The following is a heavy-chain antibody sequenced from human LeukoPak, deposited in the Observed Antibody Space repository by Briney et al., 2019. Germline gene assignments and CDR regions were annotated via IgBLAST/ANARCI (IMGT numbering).Heavy chain of an antibody. CDR2: IIPILGIA. D-gene: IGHD3-22*01. CDR1: GGTFSSYT. J-gene: IGHJ4*02. CDR3: ARDGDYYDSSGYYYPSFDY. Sequence: ASVKVSCKASGGTFSSYTISWVRQAPGQGLEWMGRIIPILGIANYAQKFQGRVTITADKSTSTAYMELSSLRPEDTAVYYCARDGDYYDSSGYYYPSFDYWGQGTLVTVSS. V-gene: IGHV1-69*04.